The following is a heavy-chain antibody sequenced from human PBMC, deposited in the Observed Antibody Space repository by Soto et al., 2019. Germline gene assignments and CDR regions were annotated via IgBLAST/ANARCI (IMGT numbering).Heavy chain of an antibody. CDR1: GYSISSGYY. CDR2: IYHSGST. V-gene: IGHV4-38-2*01. D-gene: IGHD4-17*01. J-gene: IGHJ4*02. CDR3: ASLTVTLDY. Sequence: SETLSLTCAVSGYSISSGYYWGWIRQPPGKGLEWIGSIYHSGSTYYSPSLKSRVTISVDTSKNQFSLKLSSVTAADTAVYYCASLTVTLDYWGQGTLVTVSS.